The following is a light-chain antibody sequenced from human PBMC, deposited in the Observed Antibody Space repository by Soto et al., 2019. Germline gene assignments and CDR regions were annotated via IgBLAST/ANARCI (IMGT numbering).Light chain of an antibody. J-gene: IGLJ2*01. CDR2: LEGSGTY. Sequence: QTVVTQSSSASASLGSSVKLTCTLNSGLSSYIIAWHQQQPGKAPRFLMKLEGSGTYSKGSGVPDRFSGSSSGADRYLTISNLQSDDEADYYCETWDSRVFGGGTKVTVL. CDR3: ETWDSRV. V-gene: IGLV4-60*03. CDR1: SGLSSYI.